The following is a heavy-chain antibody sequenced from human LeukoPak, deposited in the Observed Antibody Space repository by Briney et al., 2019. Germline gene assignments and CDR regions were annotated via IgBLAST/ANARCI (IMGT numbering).Heavy chain of an antibody. CDR1: GGSIRSSSYY. CDR3: AREEQAYNWNHGWYFDL. CDR2: IYHSGST. V-gene: IGHV4-39*07. Sequence: PSETLSLTCTVSGGSIRSSSYYWGWIRQPPGKGLEWIGSIYHSGSTYYNPSLKSRVTISVDTSKNQFSLKLSSVTAADTAVYYCAREEQAYNWNHGWYFDLWGRGTLVTVSS. D-gene: IGHD1-14*01. J-gene: IGHJ2*01.